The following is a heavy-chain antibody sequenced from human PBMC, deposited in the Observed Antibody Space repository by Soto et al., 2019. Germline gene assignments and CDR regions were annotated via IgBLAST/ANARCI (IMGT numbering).Heavy chain of an antibody. CDR2: VYHTGDT. CDR1: GGTVASSHW. D-gene: IGHD2-21*02. J-gene: IGHJ5*02. V-gene: IGHV4-4*02. Sequence: SETLSLTCAVSGGTVASSHWWSCLRQSPGRGLEWIGNVYHTGDTNFNPSLQSRVTFSVDKSNNQFSLRLTSVTAADTAVYFCAREIVTAGGNNYFDPWGPGTLVTVSS. CDR3: AREIVTAGGNNYFDP.